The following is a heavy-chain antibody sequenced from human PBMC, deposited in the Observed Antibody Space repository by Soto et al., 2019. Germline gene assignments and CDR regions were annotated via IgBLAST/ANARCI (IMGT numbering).Heavy chain of an antibody. CDR2: IDHSGST. CDR1: GYSISSGYYDYF. D-gene: IGHD5-12*01. Sequence: SETLSLTCAVSGYSISSGYYDYFWGWIRQPPGKGLEWIGSIDHSGSTHYNASLKIRLSISLDTSKNQFSLKLRSVTAADTAVYYCARDWGSGYYHFEPWGQGTLVTVSS. J-gene: IGHJ5*02. V-gene: IGHV4-38-2*02. CDR3: ARDWGSGYYHFEP.